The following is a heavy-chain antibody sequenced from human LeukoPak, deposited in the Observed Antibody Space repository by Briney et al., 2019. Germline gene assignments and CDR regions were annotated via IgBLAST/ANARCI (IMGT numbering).Heavy chain of an antibody. D-gene: IGHD2-15*01. CDR3: ARRTPYYYYYYGMDV. CDR1: GGFFSGYY. J-gene: IGHJ6*02. Sequence: SETLSLTCAVYGGFFSGYYWSWIRQPPGKGLEWIGEINHSGSTNYNPSLKSRVTISVDTSKNQFSLKLSSVTAADTAVYYCARRTPYYYYYYGMDVWGQGTTVTVSS. CDR2: INHSGST. V-gene: IGHV4-34*01.